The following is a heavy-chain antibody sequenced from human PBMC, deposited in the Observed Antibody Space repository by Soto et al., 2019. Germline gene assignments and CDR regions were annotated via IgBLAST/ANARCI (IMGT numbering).Heavy chain of an antibody. CDR3: ARRRVLDY. Sequence: QVQLVESGGGVVQPGRSLRLSCAASGFTFSSHTMHWVRQAPGKGLEWVAVSSYDGNNKYYADSVKGRFTISRDNSKNTLHLQLNSRRAEDTAVYYCARRRVLDYWGQGTLVTVSS. V-gene: IGHV3-30-3*01. J-gene: IGHJ4*02. CDR2: SSYDGNNK. CDR1: GFTFSSHT.